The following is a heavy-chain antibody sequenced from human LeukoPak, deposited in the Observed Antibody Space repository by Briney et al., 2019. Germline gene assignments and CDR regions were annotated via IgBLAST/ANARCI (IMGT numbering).Heavy chain of an antibody. J-gene: IGHJ4*02. Sequence: PGGSLRLSCATSGFTFSNYWVHWVRQAPGKGLVWVSDIHTDGTTIPYADSVRGRFTISRDNAKSTVFLQMNSLRVEDTAVYYCARGPPGYRVGDYWGPGTLVTVSS. CDR1: GFTFSNYW. CDR3: ARGPPGYRVGDY. D-gene: IGHD2-2*03. CDR2: IHTDGTTI. V-gene: IGHV3-74*01.